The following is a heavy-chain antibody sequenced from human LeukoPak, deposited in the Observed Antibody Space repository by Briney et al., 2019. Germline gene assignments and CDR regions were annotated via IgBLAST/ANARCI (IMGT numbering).Heavy chain of an antibody. D-gene: IGHD2-15*01. J-gene: IGHJ3*02. V-gene: IGHV3-23*01. CDR1: GFTFSSYA. CDR2: ISGSGGST. Sequence: PGGSLRLSCAASGFTFSSYAMSWVRQAPGKGLEWVSAISGSGGSTCCADSVKGRFTICRDNSKNTLYLQMNSLRAEGMGVYYCAISSCGGSSDAFDIWGQGTMVTVSS. CDR3: AISSCGGSSDAFDI.